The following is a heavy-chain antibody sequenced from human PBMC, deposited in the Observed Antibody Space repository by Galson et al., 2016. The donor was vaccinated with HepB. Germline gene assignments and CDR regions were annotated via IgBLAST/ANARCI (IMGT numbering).Heavy chain of an antibody. D-gene: IGHD2-15*01. J-gene: IGHJ4*02. CDR2: ISPYNGNS. V-gene: IGHV1-18*04. Sequence: SVKVSCKASGYSFTSDGISWVRQAPGQGLEWMGWISPYNGNSSYAQKFQGRVTMTTDTSTSTAYMELRSLRFDDTAVYYCAREGVCSGGSCYSGFDYWGQGTLVTVSS. CDR3: AREGVCSGGSCYSGFDY. CDR1: GYSFTSDG.